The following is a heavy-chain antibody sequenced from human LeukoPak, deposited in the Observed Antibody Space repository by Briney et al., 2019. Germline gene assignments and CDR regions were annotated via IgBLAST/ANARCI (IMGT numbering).Heavy chain of an antibody. CDR1: GFSISSCR. V-gene: IGHV3-7*01. Sequence: GGSLSLSCAASGFSISSCRMSWVRLAPGKGQGWVANIKHDGSEKYYVDSVKGRFTISSEYARNALYLQMNSLRAEATAVSYCARPTRYDYMDVWGKGTTVTVSS. CDR2: IKHDGSEK. CDR3: ARPTRYDYMDV. D-gene: IGHD5-24*01. J-gene: IGHJ6*03.